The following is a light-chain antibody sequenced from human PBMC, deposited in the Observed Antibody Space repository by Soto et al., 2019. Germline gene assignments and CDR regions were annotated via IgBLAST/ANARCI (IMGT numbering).Light chain of an antibody. V-gene: IGKV1-27*01. CDR1: QGISNY. Sequence: DIQMTQSPSSLSASVGDRVTITCRASQGISNYLAWYQQQPGKVPKLLIYVASTLQSGFPSRFSGSGSGTGFTLTISSLQPEDVATYYFQKYNSAPWTFGQGTKVEIK. J-gene: IGKJ1*01. CDR2: VAS. CDR3: QKYNSAPWT.